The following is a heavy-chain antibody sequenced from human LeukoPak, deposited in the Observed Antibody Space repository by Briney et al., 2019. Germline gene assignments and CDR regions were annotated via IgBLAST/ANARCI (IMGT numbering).Heavy chain of an antibody. J-gene: IGHJ4*02. D-gene: IGHD3-16*01. V-gene: IGHV3-66*04. Sequence: PVGSLLLSCAVSGFTVSSNYMSWVRQAPGKGLEWVSVIYSGGSTYYADPVKGRFTISRDNSKNTLYLQMNSLRAEDTAVYYCARPGDDGVDLGLDCWGQRSLVTVSS. CDR2: IYSGGST. CDR3: ARPGDDGVDLGLDC. CDR1: GFTVSSNY.